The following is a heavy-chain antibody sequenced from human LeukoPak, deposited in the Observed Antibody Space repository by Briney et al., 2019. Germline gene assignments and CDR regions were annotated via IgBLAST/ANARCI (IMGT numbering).Heavy chain of an antibody. V-gene: IGHV3-11*01. Sequence: GGSMRHSCAASGFTFSDYYMNWIRQTPGKGLEWLSYISASSGTRYYADSVKGRFTISRDNAKNSLYLQMNSLRAEDTAVYYCARGLAANDWFDPWGQGTLVTVSS. D-gene: IGHD2-15*01. CDR1: GFTFSDYY. J-gene: IGHJ5*02. CDR2: ISASSGTR. CDR3: ARGLAANDWFDP.